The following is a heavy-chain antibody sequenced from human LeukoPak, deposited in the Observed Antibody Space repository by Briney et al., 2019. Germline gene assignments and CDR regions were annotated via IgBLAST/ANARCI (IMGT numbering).Heavy chain of an antibody. CDR1: GFTFSTYW. CDR2: IKKDGSEK. CDR3: ARDAGSGSLFDY. J-gene: IGHJ4*02. D-gene: IGHD3-10*01. V-gene: IGHV3-7*05. Sequence: GGSLRLSCAASGFTFSTYWMSWVRQAPGKGLEWVANIKKDGSEKYYVDSVKGRFTISRDNAKYSLYLQMNSLRAEDTAMYYCARDAGSGSLFDYWGQGTLVTVSS.